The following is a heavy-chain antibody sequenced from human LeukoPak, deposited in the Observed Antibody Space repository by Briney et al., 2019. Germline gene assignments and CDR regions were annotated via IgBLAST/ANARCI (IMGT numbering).Heavy chain of an antibody. D-gene: IGHD6-19*01. CDR3: ARVPPRRGSGDPFSPFDY. CDR1: GGSISSSNW. V-gene: IGHV4-4*02. J-gene: IGHJ4*02. CDR2: IYHSGST. Sequence: SETLSLTCAVSGGSISSSNWWSWVRQPPGKGLEWIGEIYHSGSTNYNPSLKSRVTISVDKSKNQFSLKLSSVTAADTAVYYCARVPPRRGSGDPFSPFDYWGQGTLVTVSS.